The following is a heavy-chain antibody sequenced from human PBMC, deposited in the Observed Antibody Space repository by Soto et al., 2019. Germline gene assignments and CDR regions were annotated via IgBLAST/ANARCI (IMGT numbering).Heavy chain of an antibody. Sequence: EVQLLESGGGLVQPGGSLRLSCAASGFTFSSYAMSWVRQAPGKGLEWVSAISGSGGSTYYADSVKGRFTISRDNSKDTLYLRMNSLRAEDAAVYSCARMVRGVVSCFDYWGQGTLVTVSS. CDR1: GFTFSSYA. CDR3: ARMVRGVVSCFDY. D-gene: IGHD3-10*01. J-gene: IGHJ4*02. V-gene: IGHV3-23*01. CDR2: ISGSGGST.